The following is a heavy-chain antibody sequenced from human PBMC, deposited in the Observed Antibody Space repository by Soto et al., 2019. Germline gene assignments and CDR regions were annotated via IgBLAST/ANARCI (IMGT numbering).Heavy chain of an antibody. Sequence: TSETLSLTCTVSGGSISSYYWSWIRQPPGKGLEWIGYIYYSGSTNYNPSLKSRVTISVDTSKNQFSLKLSSVAAADTAVYYCARGDPYYYFMDVWGKGTTVTVSS. CDR2: IYYSGST. CDR3: ARGDPYYYFMDV. CDR1: GGSISSYY. J-gene: IGHJ6*03. V-gene: IGHV4-59*01.